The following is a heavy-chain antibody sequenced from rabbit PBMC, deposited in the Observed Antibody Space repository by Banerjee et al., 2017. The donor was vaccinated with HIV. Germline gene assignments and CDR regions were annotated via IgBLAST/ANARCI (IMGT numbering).Heavy chain of an antibody. CDR2: IYAGSSGST. CDR3: ARGAANSAYTYFNL. V-gene: IGHV1S40*01. Sequence: QSLEESGGDLVKPGASLTLTCTASGFDFSSNAMCWVRQAPGKGLEWIACIYAGSSGSTYSASWAKGRFTISRTSSTTVTLQMTSLTVADTATYFCARGAANSAYTYFNLWGPGTLVTVS. CDR1: GFDFSSNA. J-gene: IGHJ4*01. D-gene: IGHD8-1*01.